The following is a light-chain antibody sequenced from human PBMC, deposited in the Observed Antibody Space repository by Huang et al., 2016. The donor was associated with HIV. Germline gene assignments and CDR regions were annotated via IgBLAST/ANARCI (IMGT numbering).Light chain of an antibody. CDR3: QQYYTTPGT. Sequence: DIVLTQSPDSLAVSLGERATINCSSSRSMLYNSNNKNYLAWHQQKPGKSPKLLIYWASTRESGVPDRFSGSGSETDFTLTISSLQAEDVAVYFCQQYYTTPGTFGPGTTVHIK. CDR1: RSMLYNSNNKNY. CDR2: WAS. J-gene: IGKJ3*01. V-gene: IGKV4-1*01.